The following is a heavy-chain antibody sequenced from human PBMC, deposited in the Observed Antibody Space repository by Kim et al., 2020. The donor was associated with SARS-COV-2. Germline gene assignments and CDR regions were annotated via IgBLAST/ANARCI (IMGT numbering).Heavy chain of an antibody. Sequence: ASVKVSCKVSGYTLTKASIHWVRQAPGRGLEWMGGFDPDDGVTNYAQQVQGRVILTEDTSTDTAHMELSSLTSEDTAVYYCATDGGMYPGYHHDAFDIWGQGTMVTVSS. V-gene: IGHV1-24*01. CDR3: ATDGGMYPGYHHDAFDI. D-gene: IGHD5-12*01. CDR1: GYTLTKAS. J-gene: IGHJ3*02. CDR2: FDPDDGVT.